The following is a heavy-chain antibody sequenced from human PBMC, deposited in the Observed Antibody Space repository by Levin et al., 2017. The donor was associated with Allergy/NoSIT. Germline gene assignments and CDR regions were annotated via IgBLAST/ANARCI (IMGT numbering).Heavy chain of an antibody. J-gene: IGHJ5*02. CDR2: ISGSGGST. CDR1: GFTFSSYA. CDR3: AKDKAYYYDSRPPADNWFDP. D-gene: IGHD3-22*01. V-gene: IGHV3-23*01. Sequence: GGSLRLSCAASGFTFSSYAMSWVRQAPGKGLEWVSAISGSGGSTYYADSVKGRLTISRDNSKNTLYLQMNSLRAEDAAVYYCAKDKAYYYDSRPPADNWFDPWGQGTLVTVSS.